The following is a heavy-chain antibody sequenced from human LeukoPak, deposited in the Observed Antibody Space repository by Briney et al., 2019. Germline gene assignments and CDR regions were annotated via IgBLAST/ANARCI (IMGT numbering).Heavy chain of an antibody. CDR3: TKLGNHWADGDYWADGS. Sequence: PGGSLRLSCTTSGFTFRNYGMTWVRQAPGKGLEWDSYISSSSSTIFYADSVNGRFTISRDDAKNALDLQMYSLRDEDTAMYYCTKLGNHWADGDYWADGSWGQGTLVTVSS. CDR2: ISSSSSTI. D-gene: IGHD5-24*01. CDR1: GFTFRNYG. V-gene: IGHV3-48*02. J-gene: IGHJ5*02.